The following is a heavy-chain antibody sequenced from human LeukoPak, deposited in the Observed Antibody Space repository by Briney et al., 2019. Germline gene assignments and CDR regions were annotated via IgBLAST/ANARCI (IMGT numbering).Heavy chain of an antibody. D-gene: IGHD6-19*01. Sequence: GGSLRLSCAASGFTFRNYWMSWVRQAPGTGLEWVANIKQDGSDRNYVTSVRGRFTISRDNAESSLCLQVNSLRAEDTAVYYCVRNLAVAGTCFDSWGQGTLVTVSS. V-gene: IGHV3-7*03. CDR1: GFTFRNYW. J-gene: IGHJ4*02. CDR2: IKQDGSDR. CDR3: VRNLAVAGTCFDS.